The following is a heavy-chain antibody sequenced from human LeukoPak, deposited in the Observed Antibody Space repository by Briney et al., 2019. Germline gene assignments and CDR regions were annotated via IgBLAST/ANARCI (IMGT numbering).Heavy chain of an antibody. CDR1: GFTFSSYG. D-gene: IGHD5-12*01. Sequence: PGGSLRLSCAASGFTFSSYGMHWVRQAPGKGLEWVAVISYDGSNEYYVDSVKGRFTISRDNSKNTLYLQMNGLRAEDTAVYYCAKAHLAATIMNELDSWGQGTLVTVSS. J-gene: IGHJ4*02. CDR3: AKAHLAATIMNELDS. V-gene: IGHV3-30*18. CDR2: ISYDGSNE.